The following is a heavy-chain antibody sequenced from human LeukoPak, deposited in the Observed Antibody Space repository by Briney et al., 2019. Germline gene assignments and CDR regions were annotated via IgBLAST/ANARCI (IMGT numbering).Heavy chain of an antibody. CDR3: ARDFGGSGTYARSNYYFYGMDV. D-gene: IGHD3-10*01. Sequence: GGSLRLSCAASGFSFSSFAMNWVRQAPGKGLEWVSAISTSGGSTYCADSVKGRFTISRDNSKNTVYVQMNSLRAEDTGVYYCARDFGGSGTYARSNYYFYGMDVWGQGTTVTVSS. V-gene: IGHV3-23*01. J-gene: IGHJ6*02. CDR1: GFSFSSFA. CDR2: ISTSGGST.